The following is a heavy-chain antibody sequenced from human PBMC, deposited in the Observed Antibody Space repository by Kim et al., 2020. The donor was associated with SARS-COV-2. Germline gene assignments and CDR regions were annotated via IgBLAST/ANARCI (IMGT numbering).Heavy chain of an antibody. CDR2: IYTSGST. CDR1: GGSISSYY. CDR3: ARTMTTVTQAYFDY. D-gene: IGHD4-17*01. Sequence: SETLSLTCTVSGGSISSYYWSWIRQPAGKGLEWIGRIYTSGSTNYNPSLKSRVTMSVDTSKNQFSLKLSSVTAADTAVYYCARTMTTVTQAYFDYWGQGTLVTVSS. V-gene: IGHV4-4*07. J-gene: IGHJ4*02.